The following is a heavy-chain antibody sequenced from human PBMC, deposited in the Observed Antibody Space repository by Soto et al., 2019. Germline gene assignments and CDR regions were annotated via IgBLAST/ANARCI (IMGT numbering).Heavy chain of an antibody. Sequence: SVKVSCKASGGTFSSYAISWVRQAPGQGLEWMGGIIPIFGTANYAQKFQGRVTMTRDTSTSTVYMELSSLRSEDTAVYYCARDETGNYYYYGMDVWGQGTTVTVSS. J-gene: IGHJ6*02. CDR1: GGTFSSYA. CDR2: IIPIFGTA. CDR3: ARDETGNYYYYGMDV. V-gene: IGHV1-69*05.